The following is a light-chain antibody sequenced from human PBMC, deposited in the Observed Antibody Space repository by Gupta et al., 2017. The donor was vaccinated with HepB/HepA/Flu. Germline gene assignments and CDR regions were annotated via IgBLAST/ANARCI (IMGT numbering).Light chain of an antibody. V-gene: IGLV3-1*01. CDR1: KLGDKY. J-gene: IGLJ2*01. CDR2: QDS. CDR3: QAWDSSTVV. Sequence: SYELTQPHSVSVSPGQTASITCAGDKLGDKYACWYQQKPGQSPVLVIYQDSKRPSGIPERFSGSNSGNTATLTIGGTQAMDEADYYCQAWDSSTVVFGGGTKLTVL.